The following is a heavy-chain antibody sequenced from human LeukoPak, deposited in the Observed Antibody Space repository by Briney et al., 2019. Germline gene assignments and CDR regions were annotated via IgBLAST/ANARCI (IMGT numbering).Heavy chain of an antibody. V-gene: IGHV1-2*02. CDR3: ARDSSFGVVIPFDY. J-gene: IGHJ4*02. CDR2: INPNSGGT. Sequence: ASVKVSCKASGYTFTGYYMHWVRQAPGQGLEWMGWINPNSGGTNYAQKFQGRATMTRDTSISTAYMELSRLRSDDTAVYYCARDSSFGVVIPFDYWGQGTLVTVSS. CDR1: GYTFTGYY. D-gene: IGHD3-3*01.